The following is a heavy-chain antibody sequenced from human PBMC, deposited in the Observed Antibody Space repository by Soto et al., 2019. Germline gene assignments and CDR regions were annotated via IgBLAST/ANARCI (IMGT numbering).Heavy chain of an antibody. D-gene: IGHD1-26*01. Sequence: SETLSLTCAVYGGSFSGYYWSWIRQPPGKGLEWIGEINHSGSTNYNPSLKSRVTISVDTSKNQFSLKLSSVTAADTAVYYCARGRIVGATRIGYLDYWGQGTPVTVSS. V-gene: IGHV4-34*01. CDR2: INHSGST. J-gene: IGHJ4*02. CDR3: ARGRIVGATRIGYLDY. CDR1: GGSFSGYY.